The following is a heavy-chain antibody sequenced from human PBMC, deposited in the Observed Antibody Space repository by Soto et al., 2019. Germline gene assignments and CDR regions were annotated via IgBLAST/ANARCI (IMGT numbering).Heavy chain of an antibody. CDR1: GFTFSGYG. CDR2: ISYYGSNK. V-gene: IGHV3-30*18. Sequence: GGSLRRSCAASGFTFSGYGMHWVRQAPGKGLEWVAVISYYGSNKYYADSVKGRFTISRDNSKNTLYLQMNSLRAEDTAVYYCAKDLSSWQWLAPLDYWGQGTLVTVSS. CDR3: AKDLSSWQWLAPLDY. D-gene: IGHD6-19*01. J-gene: IGHJ4*02.